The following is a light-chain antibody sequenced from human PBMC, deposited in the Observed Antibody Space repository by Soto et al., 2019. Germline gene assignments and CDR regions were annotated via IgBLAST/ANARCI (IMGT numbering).Light chain of an antibody. J-gene: IGKJ1*01. Sequence: EIVMTQSPATLSVSPGERATLSCRASQSVSSNLAWYQQKPGQAPRLLIYGASTRATGIPARFSGSGSGTEFTLTISSLQSEDFAVYYCQQYGTWWTFGQGTKGEIK. CDR2: GAS. V-gene: IGKV3-15*01. CDR3: QQYGTWWT. CDR1: QSVSSN.